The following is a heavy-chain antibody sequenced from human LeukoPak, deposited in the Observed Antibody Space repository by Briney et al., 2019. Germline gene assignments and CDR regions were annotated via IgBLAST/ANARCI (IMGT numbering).Heavy chain of an antibody. J-gene: IGHJ3*02. CDR1: GYTLTELS. CDR2: FDPEDGET. Sequence: ASVKVSCKVSGYTLTELSMHWVRQAPGKGREWMGGFDPEDGETIYAQKFQGRVTMTEDTSTDTAYMELSSLRSEDTAVYYCATPSHDWSDAFDIWGQGTMVTVSS. V-gene: IGHV1-24*01. D-gene: IGHD1-1*01. CDR3: ATPSHDWSDAFDI.